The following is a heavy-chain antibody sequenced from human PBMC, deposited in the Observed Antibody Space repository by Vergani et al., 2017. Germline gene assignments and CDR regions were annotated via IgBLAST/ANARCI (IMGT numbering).Heavy chain of an antibody. D-gene: IGHD5-24*01. CDR2: IFSNDEK. V-gene: IGHV2-26*01. J-gene: IGHJ4*02. CDR3: ARIGIQNGYNFNFDY. Sequence: QVTLQESGPVLVKPTETLTLTCTVSGFSLSNARMGVSWIRQPPGKALEWLAHIFSNDEKSYSTSLKSRLTISKDNSKSQVVLTMTNMDPVDTATYYCARIGIQNGYNFNFDYWGQGTLVTVSS. CDR1: GFSLSNARMG.